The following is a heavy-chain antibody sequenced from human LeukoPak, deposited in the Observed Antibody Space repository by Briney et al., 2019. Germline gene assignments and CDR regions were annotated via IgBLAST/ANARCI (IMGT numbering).Heavy chain of an antibody. J-gene: IGHJ4*02. CDR2: ITSDSNTI. D-gene: IGHD3-3*01. CDR3: ARSTEWFADY. V-gene: IGHV3-48*01. CDR1: GFNFNVYS. Sequence: GGSLRLSCAASGFNFNVYSMNWVRQAPGKGLEWISYITSDSNTIYYADSVRGRFIISRDNAKRSVYLELSNLRVDDTAMYYCARSTEWFADYWGQGTLVTVSS.